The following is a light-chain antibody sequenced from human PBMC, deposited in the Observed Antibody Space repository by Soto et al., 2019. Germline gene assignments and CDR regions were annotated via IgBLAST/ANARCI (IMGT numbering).Light chain of an antibody. Sequence: EIVLTQSPGTLSLSPGDRATLSCRASQSISSSLAWYQQKPGQAPRLLIFDASSRTAGIPDRFSGSGSGTDFILTISRLEPGDFAVYCCQQYASPPNTFGPGTKVDIK. CDR2: DAS. J-gene: IGKJ3*01. CDR3: QQYASPPNT. CDR1: QSISSS. V-gene: IGKV3-20*01.